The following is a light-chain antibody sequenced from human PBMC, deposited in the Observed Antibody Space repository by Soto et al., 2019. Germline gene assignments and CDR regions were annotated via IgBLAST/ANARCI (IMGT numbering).Light chain of an antibody. Sequence: EIVITQCPDTLSLSPGERATISCRASQSVASSLAWYGQKPGQAPRLLIYDASSRETGIPERVSGGGSGTEFTLTISRLEPADFEVYDCQQFSSYPLTFGGGTKVDIK. CDR3: QQFSSYPLT. J-gene: IGKJ4*01. V-gene: IGKV3-20*01. CDR1: QSVASS. CDR2: DAS.